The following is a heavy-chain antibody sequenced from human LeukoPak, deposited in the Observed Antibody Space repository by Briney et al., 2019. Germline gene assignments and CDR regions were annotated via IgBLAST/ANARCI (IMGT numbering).Heavy chain of an antibody. CDR1: GFTFSSYA. Sequence: GGSLRLSCAASGFTFSSYAMHWVRQAPGKGLEYVSAISSNGGSTYYANSVKGRFTISRDNSKNTLYLQMGSLRAEDMAVYYCARVGSDGYNLYYYYMDVWGKGTTVTISS. V-gene: IGHV3-64*01. CDR2: ISSNGGST. D-gene: IGHD5-24*01. CDR3: ARVGSDGYNLYYYYMDV. J-gene: IGHJ6*03.